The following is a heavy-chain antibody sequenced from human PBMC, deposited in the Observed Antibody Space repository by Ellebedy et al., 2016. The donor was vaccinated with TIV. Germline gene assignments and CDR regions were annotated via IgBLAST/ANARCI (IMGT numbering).Heavy chain of an antibody. CDR2: IWDDGTNK. J-gene: IGHJ6*02. CDR3: ARPRVPSSYYHGMDV. CDR1: GFTFSRYA. V-gene: IGHV3-33*08. D-gene: IGHD3-3*02. Sequence: GESLKISCSASGFTFSRYAMNWVRQVPGKGLEWVAVIWDDGTNKYYADSVKGRFSISRDNSKNTLYLEMNSLRAEDTAVYYCARPRVPSSYYHGMDVWGQGTTIIVSS.